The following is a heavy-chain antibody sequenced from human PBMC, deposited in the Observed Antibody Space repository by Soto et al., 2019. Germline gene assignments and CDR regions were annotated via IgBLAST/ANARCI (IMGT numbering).Heavy chain of an antibody. D-gene: IGHD6-19*01. CDR3: TRQITDGYSSGWYIGY. Sequence: GGSLRLSCAASGFTFSGSAMHWVRQASGKGLEWVGRIRSKASSYATAYAASVKGRFTISRDDSKNTAYLQMNSLKTEDTAVYYCTRQITDGYSSGWYIGYWGQGTLVTVSS. CDR2: IRSKASSYAT. CDR1: GFTFSGSA. J-gene: IGHJ4*02. V-gene: IGHV3-73*01.